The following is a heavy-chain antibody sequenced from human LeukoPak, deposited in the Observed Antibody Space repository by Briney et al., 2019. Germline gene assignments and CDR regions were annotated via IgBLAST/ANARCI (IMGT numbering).Heavy chain of an antibody. J-gene: IGHJ3*02. CDR2: ISYDGSNK. D-gene: IGHD3-22*01. CDR3: ARGGYHYDSRGGAFDI. Sequence: GGSLRLSCAASGLTFSGYDMHWVRQAPGKGPEWVALISYDGSNKYYADSVKGRFTISRDNSKNTLDLQMNSLRPEDTAVFYCARGGYHYDSRGGAFDIWGRGTVVTVSS. V-gene: IGHV3-30*03. CDR1: GLTFSGYD.